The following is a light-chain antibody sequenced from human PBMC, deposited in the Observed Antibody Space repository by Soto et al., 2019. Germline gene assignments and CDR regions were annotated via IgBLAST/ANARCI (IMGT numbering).Light chain of an antibody. Sequence: DFQLAQSPSSLSPSVGDRVTITCRASQHIMNDLAWYQQNPGKPPRLLISAASTLQSGVPSRFSASGFGTEFTLTISSLQPEDAATYYCHKYNSLPPTFGGGTKVDIK. J-gene: IGKJ4*01. V-gene: IGKV1-27*01. CDR3: HKYNSLPPT. CDR1: QHIMND. CDR2: AAS.